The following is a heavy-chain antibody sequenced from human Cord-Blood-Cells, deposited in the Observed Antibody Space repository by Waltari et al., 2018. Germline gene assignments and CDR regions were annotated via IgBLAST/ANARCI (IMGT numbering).Heavy chain of an antibody. V-gene: IGHV1-69*09. CDR2: IIPILGIA. CDR1: GGTFSSYA. D-gene: IGHD1-7*01. Sequence: QVQLVQSGAEVKKPGSSVKVSCKASGGTFSSYAISWLRQAPGQGLEWMGRIIPILGIANYAQKFQGRVTITADKSTSTAYMELSSLRSEDTAVYYCARDGYGTTSDYWGQGTLVTVSS. CDR3: ARDGYGTTSDY. J-gene: IGHJ4*02.